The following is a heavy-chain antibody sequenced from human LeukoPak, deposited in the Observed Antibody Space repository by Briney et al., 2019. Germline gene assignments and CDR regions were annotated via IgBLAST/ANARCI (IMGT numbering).Heavy chain of an antibody. CDR3: APDESNPFFL. Sequence: PGGSLRLSCAASGFSFTDAWMSWVRQAPGKGLEWVGRITSKTDGGITDSAAPVKGRFTVSRDDSKNTLFLQMSSLRTEDTAVYYFAPDESNPFFLWGQGTPVTGSS. D-gene: IGHD2/OR15-2a*01. CDR1: GFSFTDAW. V-gene: IGHV3-15*01. CDR2: ITSKTDGGIT. J-gene: IGHJ4*01.